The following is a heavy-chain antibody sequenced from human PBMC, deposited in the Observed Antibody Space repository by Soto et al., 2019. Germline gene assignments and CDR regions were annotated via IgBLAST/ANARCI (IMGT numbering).Heavy chain of an antibody. J-gene: IGHJ4*02. V-gene: IGHV3-30-3*01. D-gene: IGHD4-17*01. CDR3: ARARNTYGDYDYFDY. CDR2: ISYDGSNK. CDR1: GFTFSSYA. Sequence: LRLSCAASGFTFSSYAMHWVRQAPGKGLEWVAVISYDGSNKYYADSVKGRFTISRDNSKNTLYLQMNSLRAEDTAVYYCARARNTYGDYDYFDYWGQGTLVTVSS.